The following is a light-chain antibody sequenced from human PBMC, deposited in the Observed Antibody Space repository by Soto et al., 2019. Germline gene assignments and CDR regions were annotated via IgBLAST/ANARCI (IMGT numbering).Light chain of an antibody. V-gene: IGKV1-13*02. CDR1: QGISSA. J-gene: IGKJ4*01. CDR3: QQFNSYPT. Sequence: AIQLTQSPSSLSASVGDRVTITCRASQGISSALAWYQQKPGKAPKLLIYDASSLESGVPSRFSGGGSGTDFTLTISSLPPEDFATYYCQQFNSYPTFGGGTKVEIK. CDR2: DAS.